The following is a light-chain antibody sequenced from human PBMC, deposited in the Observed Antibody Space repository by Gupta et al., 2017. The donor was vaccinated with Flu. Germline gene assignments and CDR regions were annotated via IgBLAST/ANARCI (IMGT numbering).Light chain of an antibody. J-gene: IGLJ3*02. CDR3: CSYAGTFTFV. CDR2: GIT. CDR1: SSEVGHYDY. Sequence: TSSEVGHYDYVSCYQQHPDKAPRLIIYGITDRPSGVPDRFSGSKSGNTASLAISGLQPEDEAHYYCCSYAGTFTFVFGGGTKLTVL. V-gene: IGLV2-11*03.